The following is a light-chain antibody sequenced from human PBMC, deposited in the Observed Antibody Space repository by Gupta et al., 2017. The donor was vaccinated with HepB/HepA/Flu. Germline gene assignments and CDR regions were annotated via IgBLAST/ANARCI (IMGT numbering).Light chain of an antibody. CDR1: NANIGAGYD. J-gene: IGLJ2*01. Sequence: QPVLTPPPSVSGAPGQTVTIACTGSNANIGAGYDVHWYQHLPGTTPKLLIFHNSNRPSGVPDRFSGSKSDTSASLAITGLQAEDEADYYCQSYDSSLSGPTFGGGTKLTVL. CDR3: QSYDSSLSGPT. V-gene: IGLV1-40*01. CDR2: HNS.